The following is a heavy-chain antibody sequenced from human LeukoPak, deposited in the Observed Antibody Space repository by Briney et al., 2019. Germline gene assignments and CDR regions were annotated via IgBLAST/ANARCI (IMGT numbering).Heavy chain of an antibody. V-gene: IGHV1-24*01. CDR3: ATSRQQLVTFDY. CDR1: GYTLTELS. J-gene: IGHJ4*02. CDR2: FDPEDGET. Sequence: ASVKVFCKASGYTLTELSMHWVRQAPGKGLEWMGGFDPEDGETIYAQKFQGRVTMTEDTSTDTAYMELSSLRSEDTAVYYCATSRQQLVTFDYWGQGTLVTVSS. D-gene: IGHD6-13*01.